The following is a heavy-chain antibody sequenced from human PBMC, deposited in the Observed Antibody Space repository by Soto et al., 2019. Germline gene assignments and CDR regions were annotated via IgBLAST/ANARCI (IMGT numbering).Heavy chain of an antibody. CDR2: ITRDGSST. CDR3: ARGANGYYYFDY. CDR1: GFSLSDYW. Sequence: EVQLVESGGGLVQPGGSLRLSCAASGFSLSDYWMHWVRQAPGEGLVWLSRITRDGSSTNYADSVKGRFTISRDNAKHTLYLQVNSLRGEDPAVYYCARGANGYYYFDYWGQGTLVTVSS. D-gene: IGHD5-18*01. V-gene: IGHV3-74*01. J-gene: IGHJ4*02.